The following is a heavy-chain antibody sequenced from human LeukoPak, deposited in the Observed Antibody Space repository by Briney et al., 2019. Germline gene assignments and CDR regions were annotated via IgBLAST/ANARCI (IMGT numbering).Heavy chain of an antibody. CDR1: GGSISSYY. CDR2: ISYAGST. CDR3: AREAVAGGYYFDY. V-gene: IGHV4-59*01. Sequence: SETLSLTCTVSGGSISSYYWSWIGQPPGKGLEWIGYISYAGSTDYNPSLKSRVTISVDTSKNQFSLKLRFVTAADTAVYYCAREAVAGGYYFDYWGQGTLVTVSS. J-gene: IGHJ4*02. D-gene: IGHD6-19*01.